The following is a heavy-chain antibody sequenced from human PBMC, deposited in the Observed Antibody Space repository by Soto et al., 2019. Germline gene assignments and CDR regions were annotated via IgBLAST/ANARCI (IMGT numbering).Heavy chain of an antibody. CDR3: AKNGQWLATPPEA. V-gene: IGHV3-53*01. Sequence: EVLLVESGGGLIQPGGSLRLSCAASGFTVSSNYMSWVRQAPGEGLEWVSVLYSDGSTYYADSVKGRFTISRDNSKNTLYLQMNDLRAEDTATYYCAKNGQWLATPPEAWGQGTLVTVSS. J-gene: IGHJ4*02. CDR2: LYSDGST. D-gene: IGHD6-19*01. CDR1: GFTVSSNY.